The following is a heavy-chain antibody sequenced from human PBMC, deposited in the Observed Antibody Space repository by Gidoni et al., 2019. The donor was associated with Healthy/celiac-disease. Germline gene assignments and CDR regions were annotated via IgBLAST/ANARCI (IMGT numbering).Heavy chain of an antibody. CDR1: GIPFSRDG. V-gene: IGHV3-33*01. CDR3: ARAGYSSSPGYYGMDV. J-gene: IGHJ6*02. Sequence: QVQLVESGGGVVQPGRALWLPCAACGIPFSRDGMHWVRQAPGKGLEWVAVIWYDGSNKYYADSVKGRFTISRDNSKNTLYLQMNSLRAEDTAVYYCARAGYSSSPGYYGMDVWGQGTTVTVSS. D-gene: IGHD6-13*01. CDR2: IWYDGSNK.